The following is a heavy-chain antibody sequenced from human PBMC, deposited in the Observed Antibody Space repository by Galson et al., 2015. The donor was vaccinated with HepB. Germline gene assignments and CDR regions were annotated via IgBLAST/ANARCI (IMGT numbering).Heavy chain of an antibody. CDR1: GYSFTSYW. D-gene: IGHD3-10*01. J-gene: IGHJ5*02. CDR3: ARQSYGSGSYPPNWFDP. V-gene: IGHV5-10-1*01. CDR2: IDPSDSYT. Sequence: QSGAEVKKPGESLRISCKGSGYSFTSYWISWVRQMPGKGLEWMGRIDPSDSYTNYSPSFQGHVTISADKSISTAYLQWSSLKASDTAMYYCARQSYGSGSYPPNWFDPWGQGTLVTVSS.